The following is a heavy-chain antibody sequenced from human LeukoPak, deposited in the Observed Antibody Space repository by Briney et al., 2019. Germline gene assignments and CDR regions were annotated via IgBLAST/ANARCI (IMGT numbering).Heavy chain of an antibody. J-gene: IGHJ4*02. D-gene: IGHD6-13*01. CDR2: IIPIFGTA. CDR1: GYNFDSYG. V-gene: IGHV1-69*05. CDR3: ARARWQQRYFDY. Sequence: ASVKVSCKASGYNFDSYGISWVRQAPGQGLEWMGGIIPIFGTANYAQKFQGRVTITTDESTSTAYMELSSLRSEDTAVYYCARARWQQRYFDYWGQGTLVTVSS.